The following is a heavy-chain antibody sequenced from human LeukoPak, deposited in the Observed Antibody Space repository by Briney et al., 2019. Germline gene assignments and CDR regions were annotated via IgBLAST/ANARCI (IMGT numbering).Heavy chain of an antibody. J-gene: IGHJ4*02. Sequence: PSETLSLTCTVSGGSISSGSYYWSWIRQPAGKGLEWIGRIYTSGSTNYNPSLKSRVTISVDRSKNQFSLKLSSVTAADTAVYYCARNYGGNSHFDYWGQGTLVTVSS. CDR1: GGSISSGSYY. CDR2: IYTSGST. CDR3: ARNYGGNSHFDY. V-gene: IGHV4-61*02. D-gene: IGHD4-23*01.